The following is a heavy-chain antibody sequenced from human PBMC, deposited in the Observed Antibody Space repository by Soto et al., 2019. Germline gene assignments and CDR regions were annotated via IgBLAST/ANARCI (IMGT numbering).Heavy chain of an antibody. CDR1: GYTFTGYY. CDR2: INPNSGGT. J-gene: IGHJ4*02. Sequence: GASVKVSCKASGYTFTGYYMHWVRQAPGQGLEWMGWINPNSGGTNYAQKFQGWVTMTRDTSISTAYMELSRLRSDDTAVYYCARDLNVRWELLGYWGQGTLVTVSS. V-gene: IGHV1-2*04. D-gene: IGHD1-26*01. CDR3: ARDLNVRWELLGY.